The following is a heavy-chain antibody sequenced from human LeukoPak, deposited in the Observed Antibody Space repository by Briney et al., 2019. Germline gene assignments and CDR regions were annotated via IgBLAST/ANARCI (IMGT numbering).Heavy chain of an antibody. CDR3: TRDRDYGDYPGNWYFDL. V-gene: IGHV3-49*04. D-gene: IGHD4-17*01. Sequence: PGGSLRLSCTASGFTFGDYAMSWVRQAPGKGLEWVGFIRSKAYGGTTEYAASVKGRFTISRDDSKSIAYLQMNSLKTEDTAVYYCTRDRDYGDYPGNWYFDLWGRGTLVTVSS. CDR2: IRSKAYGGTT. J-gene: IGHJ2*01. CDR1: GFTFGDYA.